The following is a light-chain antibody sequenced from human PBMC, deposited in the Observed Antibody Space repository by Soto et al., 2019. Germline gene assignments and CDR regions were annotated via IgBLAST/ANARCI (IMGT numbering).Light chain of an antibody. CDR1: QSISSW. Sequence: IQMSLSLSALSVSIRDKLTITCRASQSISSWLAWYQQKPGKAPKLLIYDASSLESGVPSRFSGSGSGTEFTLTISSLQPDDFATYYCQQYNSYWTFGQGSKVDIK. CDR2: DAS. J-gene: IGKJ1*01. V-gene: IGKV1-5*01. CDR3: QQYNSYWT.